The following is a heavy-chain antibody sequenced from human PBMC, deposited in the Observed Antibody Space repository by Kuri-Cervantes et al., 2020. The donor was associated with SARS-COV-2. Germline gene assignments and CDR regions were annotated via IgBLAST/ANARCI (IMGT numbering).Heavy chain of an antibody. J-gene: IGHJ3*02. Sequence: ASVKVSCKASGGTFSSYAINWVRQATGQGLEWMGWMNPNSGNKVYAQKFQGRVTITRNTSISTAYMELSSLRSEDTTVYYCASGDRNYSSSWYGDAFDIWGQGTMVTVSS. V-gene: IGHV1-8*03. CDR1: GGTFSSYA. CDR3: ASGDRNYSSSWYGDAFDI. CDR2: MNPNSGNK. D-gene: IGHD6-13*01.